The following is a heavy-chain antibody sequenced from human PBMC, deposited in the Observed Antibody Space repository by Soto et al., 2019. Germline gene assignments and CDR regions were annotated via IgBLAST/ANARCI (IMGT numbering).Heavy chain of an antibody. D-gene: IGHD2-15*01. CDR3: ARTGYCSGSSCQIDY. CDR1: GFSLSNARMG. Sequence: QVTLKESGPVLVKPTETLTLTCTVSGFSLSNARMGVSWIRQPPGKALEWLAHIFSNDEKSYSTSLKSRLTISKDTSKSQVVLTMTNMDPVDTATYYCARTGYCSGSSCQIDYWGQGTLVTVSS. CDR2: IFSNDEK. J-gene: IGHJ4*02. V-gene: IGHV2-26*01.